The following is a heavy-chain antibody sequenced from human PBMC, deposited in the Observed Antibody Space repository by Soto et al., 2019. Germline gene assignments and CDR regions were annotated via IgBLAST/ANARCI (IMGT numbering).Heavy chain of an antibody. Sequence: QITLKESGPTLVKPTQTLTLTCTFSGFSLTTRGVVVGWIRQPPGKALECLALSYWDDDKRYSPSLQSRLSITKDTSKNQVVLTMTNVDPVDTATYYCAHIPNYYQYDWFDPWGQGTLVSVSS. D-gene: IGHD3-16*01. CDR3: AHIPNYYQYDWFDP. CDR1: GFSLTTRGVV. CDR2: SYWDDDK. V-gene: IGHV2-5*02. J-gene: IGHJ5*02.